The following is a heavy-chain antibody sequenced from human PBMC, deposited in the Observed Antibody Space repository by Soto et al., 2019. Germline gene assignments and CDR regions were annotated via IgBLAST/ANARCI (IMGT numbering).Heavy chain of an antibody. CDR3: ARGGTTGTTYDY. D-gene: IGHD1-1*01. J-gene: IGHJ4*02. Sequence: QVQLVQSGAAVKKPGSSVKVSCKASGGTFSSYAISWVRQAPGQGLEWMGGLIHIFGTANYAQKFQGRVTITADESTSNAYRELSSLRSEDTAVYYCARGGTTGTTYDYWGQGTLVTVSS. CDR1: GGTFSSYA. CDR2: LIHIFGTA. V-gene: IGHV1-69*12.